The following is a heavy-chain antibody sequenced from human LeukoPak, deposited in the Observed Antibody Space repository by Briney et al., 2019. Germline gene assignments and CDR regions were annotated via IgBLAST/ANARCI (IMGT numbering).Heavy chain of an antibody. D-gene: IGHD6-6*01. Sequence: SETLSLTCSVSGGSISRGSYYWGWIRQPPGKGLEWIASIFYNGNTYYNPSLKSRVTMSVDTSNNQFSLKLSSVTAADTAVYYCARDGDIAARPKDYWGQGTLVTVSS. CDR1: GGSISRGSYY. CDR3: ARDGDIAARPKDY. J-gene: IGHJ4*02. V-gene: IGHV4-39*07. CDR2: IFYNGNT.